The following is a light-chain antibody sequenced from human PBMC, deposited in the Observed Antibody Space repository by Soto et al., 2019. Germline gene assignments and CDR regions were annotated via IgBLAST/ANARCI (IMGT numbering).Light chain of an antibody. J-gene: IGKJ2*01. Sequence: DIQMTQSPSILSASVGDRVTITCRASQSMTTWLAWYQQKPEKAPNLLIYKASNLETGVPSRFSGSGSGTEFTLTISGLQRDDFATYYCQQYETYYTFGQGTTLEIK. CDR3: QQYETYYT. CDR2: KAS. CDR1: QSMTTW. V-gene: IGKV1-5*03.